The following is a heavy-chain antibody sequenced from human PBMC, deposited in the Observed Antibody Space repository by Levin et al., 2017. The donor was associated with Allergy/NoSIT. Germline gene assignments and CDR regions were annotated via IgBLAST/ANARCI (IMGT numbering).Heavy chain of an antibody. CDR2: ISAYNGNT. J-gene: IGHJ6*02. CDR1: GYTFTSYG. CDR3: ARHGYCSGGSCDANYYYYYGMDV. V-gene: IGHV1-18*01. Sequence: ASVKVSCKASGYTFTSYGISWVRQAPGQGLEWMGWISAYNGNTNYAQKLQGRVTMTTDTSTSTAYMELRSLRSDDTAVYYCARHGYCSGGSCDANYYYYYGMDVWGQGTTVTVSS. D-gene: IGHD2-15*01.